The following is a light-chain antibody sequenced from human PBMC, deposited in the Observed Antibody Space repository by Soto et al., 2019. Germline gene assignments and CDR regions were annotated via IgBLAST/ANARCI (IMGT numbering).Light chain of an antibody. CDR1: LSVSVY. V-gene: IGKV3-11*01. J-gene: IGKJ5*01. Sequence: VVLTQSPATLSLSPGERATLSCRTSLSVSVYLDWYQQKPGQAPRLLISDASNRATGIPARFSGSGSGTDLTLTISSLEPEDFAVYYCHQRQYWLPITFGQGTRLEIK. CDR3: HQRQYWLPIT. CDR2: DAS.